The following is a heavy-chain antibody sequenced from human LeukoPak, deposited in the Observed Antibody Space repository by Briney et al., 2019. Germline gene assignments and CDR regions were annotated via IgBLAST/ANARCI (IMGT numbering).Heavy chain of an antibody. J-gene: IGHJ6*04. CDR1: RYTFTRYY. V-gene: IGHV1-2*04. Sequence: ASVQVSCKASRYTFTRYYMHWVRQAPGQGREGMGWINPNSGGTKYAQKFQGWVTMTRDTSISTAYMELSRLRSDDTAVYYCARGPIVVVVAATPPYYYGMDVWGKGTTVTVSS. D-gene: IGHD2-15*01. CDR3: ARGPIVVVVAATPPYYYGMDV. CDR2: INPNSGGT.